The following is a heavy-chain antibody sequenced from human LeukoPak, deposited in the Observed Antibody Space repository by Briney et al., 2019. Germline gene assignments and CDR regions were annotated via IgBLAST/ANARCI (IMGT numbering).Heavy chain of an antibody. CDR3: ARGSTLYYDILTGYYTPGPFDI. CDR1: GGSVSSAGYY. D-gene: IGHD3-9*01. V-gene: IGHV4-61*08. CDR2: IHYSGST. J-gene: IGHJ3*02. Sequence: SETLSLTCTVSGGSVSSAGYYWSWIRQPPGRGLGFFGNIHYSGSTNYNPSLKSRVTISVDTSKNQFSLKLSSVTAADTAVYYCARGSTLYYDILTGYYTPGPFDIWGQGTMFTVSS.